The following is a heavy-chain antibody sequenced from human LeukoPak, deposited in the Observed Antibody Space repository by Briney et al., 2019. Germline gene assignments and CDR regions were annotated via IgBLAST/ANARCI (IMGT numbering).Heavy chain of an antibody. J-gene: IGHJ5*02. V-gene: IGHV3-74*01. CDR1: GFTFSTYW. Sequence: GGSLRLSCAASGFTFSTYWMHWVRQAPGKGLVWVSRINSDGSSASYADSVKGRFTISRDNAKNTLYLQMNSLRAEDTAVYYCGQSSPVLLWSWGQGTLATVSS. CDR3: GQSSPVLLWS. CDR2: INSDGSSA. D-gene: IGHD3-10*01.